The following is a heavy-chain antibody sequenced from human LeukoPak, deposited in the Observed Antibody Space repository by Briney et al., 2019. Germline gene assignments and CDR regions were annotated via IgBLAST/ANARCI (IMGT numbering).Heavy chain of an antibody. D-gene: IGHD3-22*01. Sequence: GASVKVSCKASGYTFTSYDINWVRQATGQGLEWMGWMNPNSGNTGYAQKFQGRVTMTRNTSISTAYMELSSLRAEDTAVYYCAKVPSGVYDSSGKRGVYYYYYMDVWGKGTTVTVSS. CDR2: MNPNSGNT. V-gene: IGHV1-8*01. J-gene: IGHJ6*03. CDR3: AKVPSGVYDSSGKRGVYYYYYMDV. CDR1: GYTFTSYD.